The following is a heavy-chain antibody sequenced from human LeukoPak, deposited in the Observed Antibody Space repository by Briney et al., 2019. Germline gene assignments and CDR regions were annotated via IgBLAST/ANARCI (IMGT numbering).Heavy chain of an antibody. D-gene: IGHD2-21*02. V-gene: IGHV3-23*01. Sequence: GGSLRLSCAASGFTFSSYAMSWVRQAPGKGLEWVSAISGSGGSTYYADSVKGRFTISRDNSENTLTLQMSSLRAEDTALYYCARGISSGIVVTAIAYWGQGTLVTVSS. CDR1: GFTFSSYA. CDR2: ISGSGGST. J-gene: IGHJ4*02. CDR3: ARGISSGIVVTAIAY.